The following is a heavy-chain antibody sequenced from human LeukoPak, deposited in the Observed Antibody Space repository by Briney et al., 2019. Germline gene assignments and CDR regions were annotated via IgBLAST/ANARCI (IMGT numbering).Heavy chain of an antibody. CDR3: ARDASALY. CDR1: GLIFSKYW. Sequence: GGSLRLSCAASGLIFSKYWMTWVRQAPGKGLEWVASIKPDGSEKYYLDSVKGRFTISRDNARDSLYLQMNSLRDDDTSVYFCARDASALYWGQGTLVTVSS. V-gene: IGHV3-7*01. CDR2: IKPDGSEK. D-gene: IGHD6-19*01. J-gene: IGHJ4*02.